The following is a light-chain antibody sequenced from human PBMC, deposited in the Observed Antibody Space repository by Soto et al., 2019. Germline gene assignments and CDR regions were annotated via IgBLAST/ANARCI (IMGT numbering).Light chain of an antibody. V-gene: IGLV2-8*01. CDR2: EVS. J-gene: IGLJ1*01. CDR3: TAFAGTITFPYV. Sequence: QSALTQPPSASGSPGQSVTISCTGTSSDVGGYNFVSWYQQHPGKAPKLLIYEVSERPPGVPDRFSGSKSGNTASLTVSGLQADDEADYYCTAFAGTITFPYVFGTGTKLTVL. CDR1: SSDVGGYNF.